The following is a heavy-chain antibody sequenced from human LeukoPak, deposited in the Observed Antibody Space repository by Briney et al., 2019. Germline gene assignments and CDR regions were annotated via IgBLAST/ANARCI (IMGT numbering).Heavy chain of an antibody. D-gene: IGHD2-2*01. CDR1: GGSISSYY. V-gene: IGHV4-59*08. J-gene: IGHJ6*02. CDR2: FYYSGST. CDR3: ARSDCSSTSCYGMDV. Sequence: PSETLSLTCTVSGGSISSYYWSWIRQPPGKGLEWIGYFYYSGSTNYNPSLKSRVTISVDTSKNQFSLKLSSVTAADTAVYYCARSDCSSTSCYGMDVWGQGTTVTVSS.